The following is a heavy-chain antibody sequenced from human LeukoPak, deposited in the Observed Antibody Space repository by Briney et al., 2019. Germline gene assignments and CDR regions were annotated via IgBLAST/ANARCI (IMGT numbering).Heavy chain of an antibody. D-gene: IGHD1-26*01. J-gene: IGHJ2*01. CDR2: ISSSGSGGNT. Sequence: GGSLRLSCTASGFICRDYAMSWARQAPGKRLEWVAGISSSGSGGNTYYAASVKGRFTISRDTSKNILFLQINTLRAEDTAIYYCAKDRTVGASYWYFELWGRGTLVIVSS. V-gene: IGHV3-23*01. CDR1: GFICRDYA. CDR3: AKDRTVGASYWYFEL.